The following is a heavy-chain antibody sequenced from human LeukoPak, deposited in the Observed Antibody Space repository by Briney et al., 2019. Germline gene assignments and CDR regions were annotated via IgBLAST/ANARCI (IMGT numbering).Heavy chain of an antibody. CDR1: GGTFSSYA. Sequence: ASVKVSCKASGGTFSSYAISWVRQAPGQGLEWMGGIIPIFGTANYAQKFQGRVTITADESTSTAYMGLSSLRSEDTAVYYCAREKADRSGWTVLYYFDYWGQGTLVTVSS. CDR2: IIPIFGTA. D-gene: IGHD6-19*01. J-gene: IGHJ4*02. CDR3: AREKADRSGWTVLYYFDY. V-gene: IGHV1-69*13.